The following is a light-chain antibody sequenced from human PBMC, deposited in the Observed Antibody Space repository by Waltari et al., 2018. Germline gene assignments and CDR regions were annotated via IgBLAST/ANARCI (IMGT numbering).Light chain of an antibody. CDR3: SSYGANLKLI. V-gene: IGLV2-8*01. Sequence: QSALTQPPSASGSPGPSVTISCTGTSSDVGGYNEVSWYQQHPGKVPKVIIYEVTKRPSGVPDRFSGSKSGNTASLAVSGLQAEDEADYYCSSYGANLKLIFGGGTKLTVL. CDR1: SSDVGGYNE. CDR2: EVT. J-gene: IGLJ2*01.